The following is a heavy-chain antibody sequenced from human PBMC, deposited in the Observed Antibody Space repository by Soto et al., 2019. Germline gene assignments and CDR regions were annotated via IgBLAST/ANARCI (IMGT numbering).Heavy chain of an antibody. J-gene: IGHJ3*02. Sequence: SETLSLTCTVSGGSISSGGYYWSWIRQHPGKGLEWIGYIYYSGSTYYNPSLKSRVTISVDTSKNQFSLKLSSVTAADTAVYYCARRDYCSSTSCQLGDDAFDIWGQGTMVTVSS. CDR1: GGSISSGGYY. D-gene: IGHD2-2*01. CDR3: ARRDYCSSTSCQLGDDAFDI. V-gene: IGHV4-31*03. CDR2: IYYSGST.